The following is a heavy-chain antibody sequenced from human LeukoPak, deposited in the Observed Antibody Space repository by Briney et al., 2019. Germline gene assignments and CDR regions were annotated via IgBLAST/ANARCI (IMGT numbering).Heavy chain of an antibody. CDR2: ISWNSGSI. Sequence: GRSLRLSCAASGFTFDDYAMHWVRQAPGKGLEWVSGISWNSGSIGYADSVKGRFTISRDNAKNSLYLQMNSLRAEDTALYYCAKGLSGRPNWFDPWGQGTLVTVSS. J-gene: IGHJ5*02. D-gene: IGHD6-19*01. CDR3: AKGLSGRPNWFDP. CDR1: GFTFDDYA. V-gene: IGHV3-9*01.